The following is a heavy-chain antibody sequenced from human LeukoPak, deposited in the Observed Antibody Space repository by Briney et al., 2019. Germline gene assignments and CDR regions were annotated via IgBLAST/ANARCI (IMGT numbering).Heavy chain of an antibody. CDR3: ARQGQAPYYSDY. J-gene: IGHJ4*02. D-gene: IGHD6-6*01. CDR1: GGSINTYY. Sequence: SETLSLTCTVSGGSINTYYWTWIRQPPGKGLEWIGYIYYSGSTNYNPSLKSRVTISVDTSMNQFSLKLSSVTAADTAVYYCARQGQAPYYSDYWGQGTLVTVSS. CDR2: IYYSGST. V-gene: IGHV4-59*08.